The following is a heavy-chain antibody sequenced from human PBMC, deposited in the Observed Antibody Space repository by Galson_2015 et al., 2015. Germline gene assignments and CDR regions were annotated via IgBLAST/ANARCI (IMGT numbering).Heavy chain of an antibody. Sequence: SVKVSCKASGYTFFTNYINWVRQAPGQGLEWMGIINPSGGPTSYAQKFQGRVTMTRDTSTSTVFMELSSLRSEDTAVYYCARGIVGATYYYGMGVWGQGTTVTVSS. CDR1: GYTFFTNY. V-gene: IGHV1-46*01. J-gene: IGHJ6*02. D-gene: IGHD1-26*01. CDR2: INPSGGPT. CDR3: ARGIVGATYYYGMGV.